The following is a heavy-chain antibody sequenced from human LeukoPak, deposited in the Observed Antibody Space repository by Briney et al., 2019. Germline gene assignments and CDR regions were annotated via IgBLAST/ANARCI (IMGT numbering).Heavy chain of an antibody. Sequence: GPLRLSCAASGFTFSSYAMGWVRQAPGKGLEWVSAISGSGGSTYYADSVKGRFTISRDNSKNTLYLQMNSLRAEDTAVYYCAKDPMMSIAAAGTLNYFDYWGQGTLVTVSS. D-gene: IGHD6-13*01. CDR3: AKDPMMSIAAAGTLNYFDY. V-gene: IGHV3-23*01. CDR2: ISGSGGST. CDR1: GFTFSSYA. J-gene: IGHJ4*02.